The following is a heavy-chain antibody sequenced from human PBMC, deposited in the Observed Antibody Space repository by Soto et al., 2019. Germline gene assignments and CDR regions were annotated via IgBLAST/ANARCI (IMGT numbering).Heavy chain of an antibody. CDR1: GFTFSNAW. CDR2: IKSKTDGGTT. D-gene: IGHD6-13*01. CDR3: TVNQQLVYYYYYYGMDV. Sequence: PGGSLRLSCAASGFTFSNAWMSWVRQAPGKGLEWVGRIKSKTDGGTTDYAAPVKGRFTISRDDSKNTLYLQMNSLKTEDTAVYYCTVNQQLVYYYYYYGMDVWGQGTTVTVS. V-gene: IGHV3-15*01. J-gene: IGHJ6*02.